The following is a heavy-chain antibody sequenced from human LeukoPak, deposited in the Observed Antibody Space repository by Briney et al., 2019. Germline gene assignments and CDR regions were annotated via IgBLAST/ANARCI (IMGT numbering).Heavy chain of an antibody. CDR3: ARDTAAAGPPYYMDV. V-gene: IGHV3-21*01. Sequence: GGSLRLSCAASGFTFSSYSMNWVRQAPGKGLEWVSSISSSSSYIYYADSVKGRFTISRDNAKNSLYLQMNSLRAEDTAVYYCARDTAAAGPPYYMDVWGKGTTVTVSS. J-gene: IGHJ6*03. D-gene: IGHD6-13*01. CDR2: ISSSSSYI. CDR1: GFTFSSYS.